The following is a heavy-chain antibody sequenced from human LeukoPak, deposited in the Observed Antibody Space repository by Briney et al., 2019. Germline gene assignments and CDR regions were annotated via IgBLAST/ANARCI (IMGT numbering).Heavy chain of an antibody. J-gene: IGHJ3*02. CDR3: AKDHPLYYYDSSGYYFTAFDI. Sequence: PGGSLRLSCAASGFTLTTYAMSWVRQAPGKGLEWVSAISGISGITYYADSVKGRFTISRDISKNTLYLQMNSLRAEDTAIYYCAKDHPLYYYDSSGYYFTAFDIWGQGTMVTVSS. CDR1: GFTLTTYA. D-gene: IGHD3-22*01. V-gene: IGHV3-23*01. CDR2: ISGISGIT.